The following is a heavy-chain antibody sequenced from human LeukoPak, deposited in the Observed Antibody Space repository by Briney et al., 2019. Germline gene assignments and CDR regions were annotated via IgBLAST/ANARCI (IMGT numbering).Heavy chain of an antibody. J-gene: IGHJ4*02. CDR2: ITGSGVGT. D-gene: IGHD3-22*01. CDR3: ASPNYYDSSGRRY. CDR1: GFTFSSYA. V-gene: IGHV3-21*01. Sequence: GGSLRLSCAASGFTFSSYAMNWVRQAPGKGLEWVSTITGSGVGTYDADSVKGRFTISRDNAKNSLYLQMNSLRAEDTAVYYCASPNYYDSSGRRYWGQGTLVTVSS.